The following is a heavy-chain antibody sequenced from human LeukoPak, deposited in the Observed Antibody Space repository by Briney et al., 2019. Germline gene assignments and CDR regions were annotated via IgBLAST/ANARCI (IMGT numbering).Heavy chain of an antibody. Sequence: SETLSLTCTVSGASLSTHYWSWLRQPPGKGLEWIGYLLDSWRTKDNPSLQSRVTLSADTSKNQFSLRLTSVTAADTAVYYCATIRRGSIYGYFDFWGQGILVTVSS. CDR3: ATIRRGSIYGYFDF. CDR2: LLDSWRT. D-gene: IGHD5-18*01. V-gene: IGHV4-59*11. J-gene: IGHJ4*02. CDR1: GASLSTHY.